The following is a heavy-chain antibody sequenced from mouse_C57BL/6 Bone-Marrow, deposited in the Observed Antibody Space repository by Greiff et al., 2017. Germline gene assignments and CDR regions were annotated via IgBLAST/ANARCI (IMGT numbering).Heavy chain of an antibody. Sequence: EVHLVESGGGLVKPGGSLKLSCAASGFTFSDYGMHWVRQAPEKGLEWVAYISSGSSTIYYADTVKGRFTISRDNAKNTLFLQMTSRRSEDTAMYYCARRDGNYAWFAYWGQGTLVTVSA. CDR3: ARRDGNYAWFAY. D-gene: IGHD2-1*01. V-gene: IGHV5-17*01. CDR1: GFTFSDYG. J-gene: IGHJ3*01. CDR2: ISSGSSTI.